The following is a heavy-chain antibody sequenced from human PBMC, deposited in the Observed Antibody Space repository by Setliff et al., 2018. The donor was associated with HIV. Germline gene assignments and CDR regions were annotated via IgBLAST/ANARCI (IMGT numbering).Heavy chain of an antibody. V-gene: IGHV1-2*06. CDR2: INPNSGDT. D-gene: IGHD2-2*01. CDR3: ARGSTAVNYYYNHMDV. CDR1: GYTFIGYH. J-gene: IGHJ6*03. Sequence: ASVKVSCKASGYTFIGYHIHWVRQAPRQGLEWMGRINPNSGDTNYAQKFQGRVTMTRDTSITTAYMELSRLTSDDTAVYYCARGSTAVNYYYNHMDVWGKGTTVTVS.